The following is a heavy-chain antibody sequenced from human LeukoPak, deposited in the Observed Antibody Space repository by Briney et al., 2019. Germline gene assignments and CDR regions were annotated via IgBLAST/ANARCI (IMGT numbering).Heavy chain of an antibody. CDR2: IRYDGSNK. CDR3: AKRGVGEFDY. J-gene: IGHJ4*02. V-gene: IGHV3-30*02. CDR1: GFTVSSNS. Sequence: GGSLRLSCTVSGFTVSSNSMSWVRQAPGKGLEWVAFIRYDGSNKYYADSVKGRFTISRDNSKNTLYLQMNSLRAEDTAVYYCAKRGVGEFDYWGQGTLVTVSS. D-gene: IGHD2-21*01.